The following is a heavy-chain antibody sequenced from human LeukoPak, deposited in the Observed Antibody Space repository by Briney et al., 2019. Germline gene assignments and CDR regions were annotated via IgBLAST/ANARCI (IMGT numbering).Heavy chain of an antibody. CDR1: GFTVSSNY. V-gene: IGHV3-53*01. CDR3: ARANYGLDY. Sequence: GGSLRLSCAASGFTVSSNYMSWVRQAPGKGLEWVSVMYTGGNTFYADSVKGRFTISRDNSKNTLYLQMNSLRAEDTAVYYCARANYGLDYWGQGTLVTVSS. CDR2: MYTGGNT. D-gene: IGHD3-10*01. J-gene: IGHJ4*02.